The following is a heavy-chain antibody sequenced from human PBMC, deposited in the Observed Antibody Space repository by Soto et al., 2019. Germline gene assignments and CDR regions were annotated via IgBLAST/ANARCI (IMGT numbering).Heavy chain of an antibody. CDR3: ARDLQWVHGSGGGGMDV. J-gene: IGHJ6*02. V-gene: IGHV3-33*01. CDR2: IWYDGSNK. CDR1: GFTFSSYG. D-gene: IGHD3-10*01. Sequence: QVQLVESGGGVVQPGRSLRLSCAASGFTFSSYGMHWVRQAPGKGLEWVAVIWYDGSNKYYADSVKGRFTISRDNSKNTLYLQMNGLRAEDTAVYYCARDLQWVHGSGGGGMDVWGQGTTVTVSS.